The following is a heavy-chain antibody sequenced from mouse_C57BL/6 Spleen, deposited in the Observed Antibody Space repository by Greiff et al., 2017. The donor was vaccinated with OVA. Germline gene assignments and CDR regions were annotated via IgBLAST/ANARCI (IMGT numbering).Heavy chain of an antibody. CDR1: GYSITSGYY. V-gene: IGHV3-6*01. CDR3: ASRSGSWFAY. Sequence: EVKVEESGPGLVKPSQSLSLTCSVTGYSITSGYYWNWIRQFPGNKLEWMGYISYDGSNNYNPSLKNRISITRDTSKNQFFLKLNSVTTEDTATYYCASRSGSWFAYWGQGTLVTVSA. J-gene: IGHJ3*01. D-gene: IGHD4-1*01. CDR2: ISYDGSN.